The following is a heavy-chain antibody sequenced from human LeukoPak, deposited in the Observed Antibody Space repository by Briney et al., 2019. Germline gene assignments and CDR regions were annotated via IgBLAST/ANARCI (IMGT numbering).Heavy chain of an antibody. V-gene: IGHV3-30-3*01. CDR3: ARGQGSGSSWAFDY. Sequence: GGSLRLSCAASGFTFSSYAMHWVRQAPGKGLEWVAVISYDGSNKYYADSVKGRFTISRDNSKNTLYLQMNSLRAEDTAVYYCARGQGSGSSWAFDYWGQGTLVTVSS. CDR2: ISYDGSNK. J-gene: IGHJ4*02. CDR1: GFTFSSYA. D-gene: IGHD1-26*01.